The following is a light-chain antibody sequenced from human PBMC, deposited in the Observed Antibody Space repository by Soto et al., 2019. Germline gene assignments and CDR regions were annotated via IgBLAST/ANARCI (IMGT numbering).Light chain of an antibody. Sequence: DSQMTQYPSSLSAPVGDRVTITCRASQSISSYLNWYQQKPGKAPKLLIYAASSLQSGVPSRFSGSGSGTDFSLTISSLQPEDVATYDCQQSYNTPLAFGQGTKVDI. J-gene: IGKJ1*01. V-gene: IGKV1-39*01. CDR3: QQSYNTPLA. CDR2: AAS. CDR1: QSISSY.